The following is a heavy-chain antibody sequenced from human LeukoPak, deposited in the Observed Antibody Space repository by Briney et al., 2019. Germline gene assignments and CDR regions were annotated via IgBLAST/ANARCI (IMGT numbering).Heavy chain of an antibody. CDR3: ARHGRAGGGANDY. D-gene: IGHD4/OR15-4a*01. CDR1: GFTFSSYG. CDR2: ISYDGSNK. Sequence: GGSLRLSCAASGFTFSSYGMHWVRQAPGKGLEWVAVISYDGSNKYYADSVKGRFTISRDNAKNTLYLQMNSLRAEDTAVYYCARHGRAGGGANDYWGQGTLVTVSS. J-gene: IGHJ4*02. V-gene: IGHV3-30*03.